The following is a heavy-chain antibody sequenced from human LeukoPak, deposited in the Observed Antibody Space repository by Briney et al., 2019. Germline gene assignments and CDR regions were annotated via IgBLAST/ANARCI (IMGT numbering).Heavy chain of an antibody. CDR2: ISSSGSTI. Sequence: GGSLRLSCAASGFNFSSYEMNWVRQAAGKGLEWVSYISSSGSTIYYADSVKGRFTISRDNAKNSLYLQMNSLRAEDTAVYYCARAYYDSSGYYGSTPDYWGQGTLVTVSS. CDR1: GFNFSSYE. J-gene: IGHJ4*02. V-gene: IGHV3-48*03. D-gene: IGHD3-22*01. CDR3: ARAYYDSSGYYGSTPDY.